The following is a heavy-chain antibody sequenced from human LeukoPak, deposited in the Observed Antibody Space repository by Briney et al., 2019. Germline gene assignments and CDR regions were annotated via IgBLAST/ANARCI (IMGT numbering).Heavy chain of an antibody. CDR3: ARGYCSSTSCYTYGMDV. V-gene: IGHV4-34*01. CDR2: INHSGST. D-gene: IGHD2-2*02. CDR1: GGSFSGYY. Sequence: SETLSLTCAVYGGSFSGYYWSWIRQPPGKGPEWIGEINHSGSTNYNPSLKRRVTISVDTSKNQFSLKLSSVTAADTAVYYCARGYCSSTSCYTYGMDVWGQGTTVTVSS. J-gene: IGHJ6*02.